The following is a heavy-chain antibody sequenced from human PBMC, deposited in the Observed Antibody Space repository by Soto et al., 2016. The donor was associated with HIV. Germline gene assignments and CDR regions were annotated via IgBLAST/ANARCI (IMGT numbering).Heavy chain of an antibody. Sequence: VQLVESGGGVVQPGRSLRLSCEGSGFTFSSYGIHWVRQAPGKGLEWVAVIWHDGINKFYADSVKGRFTISRDNFKNTLYLQMDSLRVEDSAIYYCARVTYRDGYNGDFDYVGQGTLVTVSS. CDR2: IWHDGINK. CDR1: GFTFSSYG. V-gene: IGHV3-33*01. D-gene: IGHD5-18*01. CDR3: ARVTYRDGYNGDFDY. J-gene: IGHJ4*02.